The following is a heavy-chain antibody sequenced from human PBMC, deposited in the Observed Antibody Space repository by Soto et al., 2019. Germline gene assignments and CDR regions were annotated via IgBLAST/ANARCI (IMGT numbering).Heavy chain of an antibody. CDR1: GFSLSTSGMC. J-gene: IGHJ6*03. D-gene: IGHD1-7*01. V-gene: IGHV2-70*11. CDR3: ARCAGVNWNSGYYYYYMDV. Sequence: GSGPTLVNPTQTLTLTCTFSGFSLSTSGMCVSWIRQPPGKALEWLARIDWDDDKYYSTSLKTRLTISKDTSKNQVVLTMTNMDPVDTATYYCARCAGVNWNSGYYYYYMDVWGKGTTVTVSS. CDR2: IDWDDDK.